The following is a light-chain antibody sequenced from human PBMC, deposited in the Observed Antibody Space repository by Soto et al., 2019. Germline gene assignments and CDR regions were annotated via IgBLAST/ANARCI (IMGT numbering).Light chain of an antibody. CDR1: QSLLQSNGYNY. CDR2: FGS. CDR3: MQAQQTPPT. Sequence: DIVMTQSPLSLPVTPGEPASISCNSSQSLLQSNGYNYLDWYLQKPGQSPQLLIYFGSYRASGVPHRFSGSGSGTDFTLKIRRVEAEDVGGYYCMQAQQTPPTFGQGTKVEIK. V-gene: IGKV2-28*01. J-gene: IGKJ1*01.